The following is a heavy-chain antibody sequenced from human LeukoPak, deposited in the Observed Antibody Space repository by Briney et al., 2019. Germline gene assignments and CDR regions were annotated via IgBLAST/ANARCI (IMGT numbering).Heavy chain of an antibody. D-gene: IGHD1-26*01. Sequence: SETLSLTCTVSNGSISISSYYWGWIRQPPGKGLEWIGEIYHSGSTNYNPSLKSRVTISVDKSKNQFSLKLSSVTAADTAVYYCAREPSGSSYYFDYWGQGTLVTVSS. J-gene: IGHJ4*02. CDR2: IYHSGST. V-gene: IGHV4-39*07. CDR3: AREPSGSSYYFDY. CDR1: NGSISISSYY.